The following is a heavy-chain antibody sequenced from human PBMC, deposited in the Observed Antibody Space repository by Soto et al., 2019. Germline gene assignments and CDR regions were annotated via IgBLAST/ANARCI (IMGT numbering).Heavy chain of an antibody. J-gene: IGHJ3*01. CDR1: GFTFGNYA. D-gene: IGHD6-19*01. CDR2: ISDPGTST. CDR3: AESLVTPSDAFDH. V-gene: IGHV3-23*01. Sequence: SLRLSCAASGFTFGNYAMNWVRQAPGKGLEWISSISDPGTSTYYANSVKGRFSMSRDNSKNTLFLQMNRLRANDTAVYFCAESLVTPSDAFDHGGRGTLVTVSS.